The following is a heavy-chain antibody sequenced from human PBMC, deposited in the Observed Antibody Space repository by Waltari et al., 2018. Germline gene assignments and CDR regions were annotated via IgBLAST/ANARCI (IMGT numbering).Heavy chain of an antibody. V-gene: IGHV4-34*01. CDR3: ARGVLLGELEQGFYFDY. Sequence: QVQLQQWGAGLLKPSETLSLTCAVYGGSFSGYYWSWIRQPPGKGLDGIGEINHSGSTNYNPSLKSRVTISVDTSKNQFSLKLSSVTAADTAVYYCARGVLLGELEQGFYFDYWGQGTLVTVSS. J-gene: IGHJ4*02. CDR2: INHSGST. CDR1: GGSFSGYY. D-gene: IGHD1-1*01.